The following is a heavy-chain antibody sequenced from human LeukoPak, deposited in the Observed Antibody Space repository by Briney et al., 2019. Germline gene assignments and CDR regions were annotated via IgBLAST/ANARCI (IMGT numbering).Heavy chain of an antibody. V-gene: IGHV3-11*05. CDR1: GFTFSDYY. D-gene: IGHD4-17*01. Sequence: GGSLRLSCAASGFTFSDYYMSWIRQAPGKGLEWVSYISSSSSYTNYADSVKGRFTISRDNAKNSLYLQMNSLRAEDTAVYYCARGPYGDYNWFDPWGQGTLVTVFS. CDR2: ISSSSSYT. CDR3: ARGPYGDYNWFDP. J-gene: IGHJ5*02.